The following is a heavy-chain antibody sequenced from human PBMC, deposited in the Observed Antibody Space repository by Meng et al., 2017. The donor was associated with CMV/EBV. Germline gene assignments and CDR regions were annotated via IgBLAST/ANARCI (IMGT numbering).Heavy chain of an antibody. CDR2: IRYDGSNK. Sequence: GASLKISCAASGSTSSSYAMSWVRQAPGKGLEWVAFIRYDGSNKYYADSVKGRFTISRDNSKNTLYLQMNSLRAEDTAVYYCAKDRGYYDSSGYNPMGDYYGMDVWGQGTTVTVSS. J-gene: IGHJ6*02. CDR1: GSTSSSYA. V-gene: IGHV3-30*02. CDR3: AKDRGYYDSSGYNPMGDYYGMDV. D-gene: IGHD3-22*01.